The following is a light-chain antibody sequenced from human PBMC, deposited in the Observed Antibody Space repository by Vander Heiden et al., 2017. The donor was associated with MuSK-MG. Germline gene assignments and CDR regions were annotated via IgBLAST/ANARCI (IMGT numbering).Light chain of an antibody. CDR1: SSNIGSKY. CDR3: AAWDDSLSGHVV. Sequence: QSVLTQPPSASGTPGQRVTISCSGSSSNIGSKYVYWYQQLPGTAPTLLIYRNNQRPSGVPDRFSGSKSGTSASLAISGLRSEDEADYYCAAWDDSLSGHVVFGGGTKLTVL. V-gene: IGLV1-47*01. J-gene: IGLJ2*01. CDR2: RNN.